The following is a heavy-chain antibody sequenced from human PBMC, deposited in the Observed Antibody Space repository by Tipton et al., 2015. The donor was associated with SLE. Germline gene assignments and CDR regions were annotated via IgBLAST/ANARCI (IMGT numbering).Heavy chain of an antibody. CDR2: ISSSSSYI. J-gene: IGHJ4*02. D-gene: IGHD6-19*01. V-gene: IGHV3-21*01. CDR3: AREWPLPEKWLPGGYFDY. CDR1: GFTFSSYS. Sequence: SLRLSCAASGFTFSSYSMNWVRQAPGKGLEWVSSISSSSSYIYYADSVKGRFTISRDNAKNSLYLRMNSLRAEDTAVYYCAREWPLPEKWLPGGYFDYWGQGTLVTVPS.